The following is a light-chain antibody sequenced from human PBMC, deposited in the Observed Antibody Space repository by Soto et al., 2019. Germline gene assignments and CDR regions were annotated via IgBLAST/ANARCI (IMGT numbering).Light chain of an antibody. Sequence: QSALTQPASMSGSPGQSITISCTGTSSDIGRYNFVSWYQHHPGKAPKLIIYEATKRPSGVSYRISDSKSGNTASLTISGLQAEDEADYCCTSYTITSPYVFGTGTKVTV. CDR2: EAT. CDR1: SSDIGRYNF. CDR3: TSYTITSPYV. V-gene: IGLV2-14*01. J-gene: IGLJ1*01.